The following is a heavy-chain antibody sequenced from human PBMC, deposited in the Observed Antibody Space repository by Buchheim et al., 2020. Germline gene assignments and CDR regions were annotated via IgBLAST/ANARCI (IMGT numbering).Heavy chain of an antibody. V-gene: IGHV3-30*18. D-gene: IGHD2-15*01. Sequence: QVQLVESGGGVVQPGRSLRLSCAASGFTFSSYGMHWVRQAPGKGLEWVAVISYDGSNKYYADSVKGLFNISRDNSKNTLYLQMNSLRAEDTAVYYCAKDRADIVVVVADGMDVWGQGTT. CDR1: GFTFSSYG. CDR2: ISYDGSNK. CDR3: AKDRADIVVVVADGMDV. J-gene: IGHJ6*02.